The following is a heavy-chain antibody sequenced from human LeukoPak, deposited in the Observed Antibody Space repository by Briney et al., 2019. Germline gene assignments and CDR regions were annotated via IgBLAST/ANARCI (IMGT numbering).Heavy chain of an antibody. CDR1: EFPVSSNY. J-gene: IGHJ4*02. D-gene: IGHD4-17*01. CDR3: SRGNPTTANDY. Sequence: GGSLRLSCAASEFPVSSNYMTWIRQAPGKGLACVSIIYNGGSTTYADSVKGRFTISRDNAKNTLYLQMNSLRADDTAVYYCSRGNPTTANDYWGQGTLVTVSS. CDR2: IYNGGST. V-gene: IGHV3-53*01.